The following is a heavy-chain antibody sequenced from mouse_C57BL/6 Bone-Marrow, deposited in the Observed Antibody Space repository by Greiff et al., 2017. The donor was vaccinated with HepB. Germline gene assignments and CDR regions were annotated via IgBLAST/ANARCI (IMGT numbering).Heavy chain of an antibody. V-gene: IGHV1-82*01. CDR3: AREDSSGYVRYY. Sequence: VQRVESGPELVKPGASVKISCKASGYAFSSSWMNWVKQRPGKGLEWIGRIYPGDGDTNYNGKFKGKATLTADKSSSTAYMQLSSLTSEDAAVYFCAREDSSGYVRYYWGQGTTLTVSS. J-gene: IGHJ2*01. CDR2: IYPGDGDT. CDR1: GYAFSSSW. D-gene: IGHD3-2*02.